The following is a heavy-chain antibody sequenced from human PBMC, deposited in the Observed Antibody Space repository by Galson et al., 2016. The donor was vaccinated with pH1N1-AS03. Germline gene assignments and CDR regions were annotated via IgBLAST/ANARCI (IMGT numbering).Heavy chain of an antibody. Sequence: PALVKPTQALTLTCSFSGLSVSTTGMRVSWIRQPPGKALEWLAFIDWADDKFYSTSLKTRLTISRDTSKNQVVPTMTNIDPVDAATYYRARMGGAGYNTYYFDFWGQGTLVTVSS. CDR3: ARMGGAGYNTYYFDF. CDR2: IDWADDK. V-gene: IGHV2-70*04. CDR1: GLSVSTTGMR. J-gene: IGHJ4*02. D-gene: IGHD5-24*01.